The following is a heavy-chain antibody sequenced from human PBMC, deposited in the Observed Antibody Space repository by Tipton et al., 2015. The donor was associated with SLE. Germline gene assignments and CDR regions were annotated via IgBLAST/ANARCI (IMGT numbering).Heavy chain of an antibody. V-gene: IGHV3-30*04. CDR2: ISHVERHT. D-gene: IGHD1-26*01. CDR1: GFTFGSHP. CDR3: VREDSGSYFVRWFDP. Sequence: SLRLSCAASGFTFGSHPMHWVRQAPGKGLEWVATISHVERHTSYTDSVRGRFTISRDNSKNTLYLQMNRLTSEDTSVYYCVREDSGSYFVRWFDPWGQGILVTVSS. J-gene: IGHJ5*02.